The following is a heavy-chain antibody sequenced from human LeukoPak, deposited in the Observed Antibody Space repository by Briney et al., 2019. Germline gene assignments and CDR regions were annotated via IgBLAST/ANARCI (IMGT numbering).Heavy chain of an antibody. CDR1: GFTFSDYY. CDR2: ISSGSGYT. CDR3: ARDHTGAFGESLYYFDY. J-gene: IGHJ4*02. Sequence: PGGSLRLSCAASGFTFSDYYMSWIRQAPGKGLEWVSYISSGSGYTNYADSVKGRFTISRDNVKNSLYLQMNSLRAEDTAVYYCARDHTGAFGESLYYFDYWGQGTLVTVSS. D-gene: IGHD3-10*01. V-gene: IGHV3-11*05.